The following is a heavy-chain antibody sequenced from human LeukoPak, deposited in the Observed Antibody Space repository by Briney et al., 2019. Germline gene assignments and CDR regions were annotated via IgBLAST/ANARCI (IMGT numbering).Heavy chain of an antibody. J-gene: IGHJ6*02. CDR1: GYTFTSYG. D-gene: IGHD2-2*01. CDR3: ARDSREYCSSTSCYAPYYYYGMDV. CDR2: IIPFLGIA. V-gene: IGHV1-69*04. Sequence: ASVKVSCKTSGYTFTSYGINWVRQAPGQGLEWMGRIIPFLGIANYAQKFQGRVTITADKSTSTAYMELSSLRSEDTAVYYCARDSREYCSSTSCYAPYYYYGMDVWGQGTTVTVSS.